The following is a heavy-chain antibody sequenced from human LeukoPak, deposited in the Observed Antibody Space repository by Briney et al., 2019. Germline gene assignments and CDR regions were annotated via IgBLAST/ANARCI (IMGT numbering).Heavy chain of an antibody. CDR2: INPSGGST. V-gene: IGHV1-46*01. CDR1: GYTFTSYY. J-gene: IGHJ4*02. D-gene: IGHD6-6*01. CDR3: ARKARLERSFDY. Sequence: ASVKVSCKASGYTFTSYYMHWVRHAPGQGLEWMGIINPSGGSTSYAQKFQGRVTMTKDMSTSTVYMELSSLRSEDTAVYYCARKARLERSFDYWGQGTLVTVSS.